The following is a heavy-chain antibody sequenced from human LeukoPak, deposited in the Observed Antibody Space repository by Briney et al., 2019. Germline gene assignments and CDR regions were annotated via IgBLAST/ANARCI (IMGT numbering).Heavy chain of an antibody. D-gene: IGHD3-22*01. CDR1: GGSISSGGYY. V-gene: IGHV4-31*03. CDR2: IYYSGST. CDR3: ARGVMYYYDSSGHHWFDP. J-gene: IGHJ5*02. Sequence: PSQTLSLTCTVSGGSISSGGYYWSWIRQHPGKGLEWIGYIYYSGSTYYNPSLKSRVTISVDTSKNQFSLKLSSVTAADTAVYYCARGVMYYYDSSGHHWFDPWGLGTLVTVSS.